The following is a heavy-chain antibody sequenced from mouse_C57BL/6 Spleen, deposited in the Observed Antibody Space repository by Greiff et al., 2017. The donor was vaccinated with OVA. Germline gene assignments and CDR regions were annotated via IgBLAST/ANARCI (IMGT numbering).Heavy chain of an antibody. J-gene: IGHJ4*01. CDR2: IRSKSSNYAT. CDR3: VRDSFYDYDRGFYAMDY. D-gene: IGHD2-4*01. CDR1: GFTFNTYA. V-gene: IGHV10-3*01. Sequence: EVQVVESGGGLVQPKGSLKLSCAASGFTFNTYAMHWVRQAPGKGLEWVARIRSKSSNYATYYADSVKDRFNISRDDSQSMLYLQMNNLKTEDTAMYYCVRDSFYDYDRGFYAMDYWGQGTSVTVSS.